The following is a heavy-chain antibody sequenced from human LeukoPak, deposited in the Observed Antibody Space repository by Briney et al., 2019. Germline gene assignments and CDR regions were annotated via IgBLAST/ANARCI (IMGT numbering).Heavy chain of an antibody. CDR2: IYYSGST. Sequence: PSETLSLTCTVSGGSISNYYWSWIRQPPGKGLKWIGFIYYSGSTTYNPSLKSRATISVDTSKNQFSLKLSSVTAADTAVYYCARGTMMVGPWGQGTLVTVSS. D-gene: IGHD3-22*01. J-gene: IGHJ5*02. CDR3: ARGTMMVGP. CDR1: GGSISNYY. V-gene: IGHV4-59*01.